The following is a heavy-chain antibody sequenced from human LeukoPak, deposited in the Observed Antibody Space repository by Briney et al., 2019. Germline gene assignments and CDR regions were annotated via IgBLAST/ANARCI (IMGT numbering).Heavy chain of an antibody. CDR3: ARDPTTVATVPYYFDD. CDR1: GGPFSGYF. J-gene: IGHJ4*02. D-gene: IGHD4-23*01. V-gene: IGHV4-34*01. CDR2: INDRGIT. Sequence: SETLSLTCAVSGGPFSGYFWNWIRQPPGKPLEWIGEINDRGITNYNPSLKSRVTISVDTSRNQFSLKLTSVTAADTAVYYCARDPTTVATVPYYFDDWGQGTLVTVSS.